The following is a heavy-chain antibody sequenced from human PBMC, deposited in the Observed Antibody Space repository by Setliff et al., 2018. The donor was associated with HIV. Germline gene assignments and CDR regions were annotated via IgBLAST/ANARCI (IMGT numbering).Heavy chain of an antibody. V-gene: IGHV5-51*04. CDR3: ATRLLGYSGYGY. J-gene: IGHJ4*02. D-gene: IGHD5-12*01. CDR1: GYNFATYY. CDR2: VNPGDSST. Sequence: GESLKISCRTSGYNFATYYIAWVRQMPGKGPEWMGSVNPGDSSTKYNPSLQGQVTMSADKLVNTAYLQWSSLKASDTAMYYCATRLLGYSGYGYWGQGTLVTVSS.